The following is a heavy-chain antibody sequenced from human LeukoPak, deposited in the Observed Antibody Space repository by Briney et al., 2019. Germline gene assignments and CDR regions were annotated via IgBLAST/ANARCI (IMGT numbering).Heavy chain of an antibody. J-gene: IGHJ4*02. CDR1: GSRFTSYW. D-gene: IGHD2-15*01. CDR2: IYPGDSDT. V-gene: IGHV5-51*01. Sequence: GASLQISCKGSGSRFTSYWIGWVRQMPGKGLEWMGIIYPGDSDTRYSPSFQGQVTISADKSISTAYLQWSSLKASDTAMYYCAGTPYCSGGSCYFPDWGQGTLVTVSS. CDR3: AGTPYCSGGSCYFPD.